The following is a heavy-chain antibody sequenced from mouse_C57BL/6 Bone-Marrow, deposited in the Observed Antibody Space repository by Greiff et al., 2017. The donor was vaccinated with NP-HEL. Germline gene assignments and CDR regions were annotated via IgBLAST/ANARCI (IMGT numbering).Heavy chain of an antibody. CDR2: IRNKANGYTT. CDR3: ARETAQATFWFAY. D-gene: IGHD3-2*02. CDR1: GFTFTDYY. Sequence: EVQVVESGGGLVQPGGSLSLSCAASGFTFTDYYMSWVRQPPGKALEWLGFIRNKANGYTTEYSASVKGRFTISRDNSQSILYLQMNALRAEDSATYYCARETAQATFWFAYWGQGTLVTVSA. V-gene: IGHV7-3*01. J-gene: IGHJ3*01.